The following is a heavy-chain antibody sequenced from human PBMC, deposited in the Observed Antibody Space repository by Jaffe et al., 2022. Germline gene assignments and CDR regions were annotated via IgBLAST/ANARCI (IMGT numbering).Heavy chain of an antibody. D-gene: IGHD2-15*01. J-gene: IGHJ4*02. V-gene: IGHV4-30-2*01. CDR1: GGSISSGGYS. CDR2: IYHSGST. Sequence: QLQLQESGSGLVKPSQTLSLTCAVSGGSISSGGYSWSWIRQPPGKGLEWIGYIYHSGSTYYNPSLKSRVTISVDRSKNQFSLKLSSVTAADTAVYYCASIGYCSGGSCYSGAAFDYWGQGTLVTVSS. CDR3: ASIGYCSGGSCYSGAAFDY.